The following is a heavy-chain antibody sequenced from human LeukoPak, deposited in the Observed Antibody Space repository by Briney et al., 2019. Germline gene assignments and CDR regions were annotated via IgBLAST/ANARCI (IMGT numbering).Heavy chain of an antibody. CDR3: ARLPYDSSGYYLNYPDY. CDR2: IIPIFGTA. V-gene: IGHV1-69*13. Sequence: SVKVSCKASGGTFSSYAISWVRQAPGQGLEWMGGIIPIFGTANYAQKFQGRVTITADESTSTAYMELSSLRSEDTAVYYCARLPYDSSGYYLNYPDYWGQGTLVTVSS. D-gene: IGHD3-22*01. CDR1: GGTFSSYA. J-gene: IGHJ4*02.